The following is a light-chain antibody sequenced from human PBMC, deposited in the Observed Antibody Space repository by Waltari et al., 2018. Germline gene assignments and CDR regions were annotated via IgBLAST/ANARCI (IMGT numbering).Light chain of an antibody. CDR3: CSFTSRSTWV. CDR2: DVS. CDR1: SSDVGGYNY. J-gene: IGLJ3*02. Sequence: QSALTQPASVSGSPGQSITISCTGTSSDVGGYNYVSWYHQHPGTVPKLLIFDVSNGPSGVSNRFSSSKYGNTASLTISGLQAEDESDYYCCSFTSRSTWVFGGGTKLTVL. V-gene: IGLV2-14*01.